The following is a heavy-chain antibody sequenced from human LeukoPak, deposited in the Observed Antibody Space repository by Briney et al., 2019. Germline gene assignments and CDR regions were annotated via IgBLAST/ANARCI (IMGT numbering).Heavy chain of an antibody. CDR1: GYTFTSYD. V-gene: IGHV1-8*01. CDR3: ARESPCSGDGCHARLDY. Sequence: ASVKVSCKASGYTFTSYDINWVRQATGQGLEWMGWMNPNSGNTGYAQKFQGRVTITRDTSASTAYMELSSLRSEDTAVYYCARESPCSGDGCHARLDYWGQGTLVTVSS. CDR2: MNPNSGNT. D-gene: IGHD2-15*01. J-gene: IGHJ4*02.